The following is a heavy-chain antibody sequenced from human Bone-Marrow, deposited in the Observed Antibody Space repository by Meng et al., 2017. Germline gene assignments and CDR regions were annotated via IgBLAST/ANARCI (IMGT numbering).Heavy chain of an antibody. D-gene: IGHD6-19*01. CDR2: ISWNSGSI. CDR3: AKAESEYSSGWPSDAFDI. CDR1: GFTFDDYA. V-gene: IGHV3-9*03. J-gene: IGHJ3*02. Sequence: SLKNSCAASGFTFDDYAMHWVRQAPGKGLEWVSGISWNSGSIGYADSVKGRFTISRDNAKNSLSLQMNSLRAEDMALYYCAKAESEYSSGWPSDAFDIWGQGTMVTVSS.